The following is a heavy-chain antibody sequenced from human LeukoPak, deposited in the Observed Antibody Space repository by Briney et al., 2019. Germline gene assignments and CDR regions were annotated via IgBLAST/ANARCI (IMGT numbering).Heavy chain of an antibody. D-gene: IGHD3-10*01. V-gene: IGHV4-34*01. CDR3: ARGRRFLLH. CDR1: GGSFSGYY. CDR2: INHSGST. J-gene: IGHJ4*02. Sequence: SETLSLTCAVYGGSFSGYYWSWIRQPPGKGLEWIGEINHSGSTNYNPSLKSRVTISVDTSKNQFSLKLSSVTAADTAVYYCARGRRFLLHWGQGTLVTVSS.